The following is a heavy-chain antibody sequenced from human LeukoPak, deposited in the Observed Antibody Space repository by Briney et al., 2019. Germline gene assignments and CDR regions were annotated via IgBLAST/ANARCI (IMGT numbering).Heavy chain of an antibody. CDR3: ARRGSWGSRWFDP. J-gene: IGHJ5*02. V-gene: IGHV5-51*01. CDR1: GYSFTNYW. Sequence: GESLKISCRGSGYSFTNYWIGWVRQMPGKGLEWMGIIYPGDSDTRYSPSFRGQVTIPADKSISTAYLQWSSLKASDTAMYYCARRGSWGSRWFDPWGQGTLVTVSS. CDR2: IYPGDSDT. D-gene: IGHD6-13*01.